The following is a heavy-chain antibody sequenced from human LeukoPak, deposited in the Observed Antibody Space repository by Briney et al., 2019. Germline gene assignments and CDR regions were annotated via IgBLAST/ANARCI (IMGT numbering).Heavy chain of an antibody. CDR2: IWYDGSNK. V-gene: IGHV3-30*19. CDR1: GFTFSSYG. D-gene: IGHD2-2*01. J-gene: IGHJ6*03. Sequence: GGSLRLSCAASGFTFSSYGMHWVRQAPGKGLEWVAVIWYDGSNKYYADSVKGRFTISRDNSKNTLYLQMNSLRAEDTAVYYCARSPIVVVPAAHNLGYYYMDVWGKGTTVTVSS. CDR3: ARSPIVVVPAAHNLGYYYMDV.